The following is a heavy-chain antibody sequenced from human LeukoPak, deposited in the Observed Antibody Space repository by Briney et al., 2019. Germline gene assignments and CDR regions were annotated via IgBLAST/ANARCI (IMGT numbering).Heavy chain of an antibody. CDR2: ISWRSDSV. D-gene: IGHD4-23*01. J-gene: IGHJ4*02. Sequence: PGRSLRLSCAASGFTFDDYAMHWVRQAPGKGLEWVSGISWRSDSVDYAESVKGRFTISRGNAKNSLYLQMNSLRADDTALYYCAKDWSYGGNSWKYFGSWGQGILVTVSS. CDR3: AKDWSYGGNSWKYFGS. CDR1: GFTFDDYA. V-gene: IGHV3-9*01.